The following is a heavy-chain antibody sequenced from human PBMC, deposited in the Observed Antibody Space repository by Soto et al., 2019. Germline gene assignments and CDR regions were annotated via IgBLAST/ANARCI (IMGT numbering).Heavy chain of an antibody. CDR1: GGSTTNYH. J-gene: IGHJ3*02. D-gene: IGHD6-13*01. CDR2: IYYTGST. Sequence: QVQLQESGPGLVNPSETLSLTCTVSGGSTTNYHWSWIRQPPGRRLELIGCIYYTGSTDYNPSLASRVTISVDTSKNQISLKLRSVSAADTAVYYCARVRRYSRRPDAFDIWGQGTMVTVSS. V-gene: IGHV4-59*12. CDR3: ARVRRYSRRPDAFDI.